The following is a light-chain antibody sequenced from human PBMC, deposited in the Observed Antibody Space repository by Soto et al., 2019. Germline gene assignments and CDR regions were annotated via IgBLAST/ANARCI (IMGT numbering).Light chain of an antibody. CDR3: QQYVISVT. CDR1: QSVGSSY. V-gene: IGKV3-20*01. CDR2: GAS. Sequence: EIVLTQSPGTLSLSPGERATLSCRASQSVGSSYLAWYQQKPGQAPRLLIYGASNRATGIPERFSGSGSGTDFTLTISRLEPQDSAMYYCQQYVISVTFGQGTRLEIK. J-gene: IGKJ5*01.